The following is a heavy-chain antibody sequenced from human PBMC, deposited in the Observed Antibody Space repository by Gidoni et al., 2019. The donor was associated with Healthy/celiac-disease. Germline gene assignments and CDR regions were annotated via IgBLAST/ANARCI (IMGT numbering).Heavy chain of an antibody. V-gene: IGHV3-23*01. CDR3: AKDRLITMIVVVITYFDY. J-gene: IGHJ4*02. CDR2: ISGSGGST. D-gene: IGHD3-22*01. Sequence: EVQLLESGGGLVQPGGSLRLSCAASGFTFSSSAMSWVRQAPGKGLEWVSAISGSGGSTYYADSVKGRFTISRDNSKNTLYLQMNSLRAEDTAVYYCAKDRLITMIVVVITYFDYWGQGTLVTVSS. CDR1: GFTFSSSA.